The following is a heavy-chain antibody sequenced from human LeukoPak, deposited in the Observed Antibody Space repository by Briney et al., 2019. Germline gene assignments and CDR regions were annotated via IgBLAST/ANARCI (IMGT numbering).Heavy chain of an antibody. CDR3: ARAAAYNLDY. D-gene: IGHD6-13*01. V-gene: IGHV4-30-2*01. CDR1: GGSINSDGYY. J-gene: IGHJ4*02. CDR2: IYHSGSA. Sequence: SETLSLTCTVSGGSINSDGYYWSWIRQPPGKGLEWIAYIYHSGSAYYNPSLKSRVTISVDRSKNQFSLKLSSVTAADTAVYYCARAAAYNLDYWGQGTLVTVSS.